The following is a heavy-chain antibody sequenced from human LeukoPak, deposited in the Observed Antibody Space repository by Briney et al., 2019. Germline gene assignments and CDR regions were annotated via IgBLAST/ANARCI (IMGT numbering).Heavy chain of an antibody. CDR2: IIPLLGIT. V-gene: IGHV1-69*04. D-gene: IGHD3-16*01. J-gene: IGHJ3*02. CDR1: GGTFSSYA. CDR3: ARARTMITFGGIRHAFDI. Sequence: SVKVSCKASGGTFSSYAMNWVRQAPGQGLEWVGRIIPLLGITNHAQKLQGRVTVTADTSTNTAYMELRSLISDDTAVYYCARARTMITFGGIRHAFDIWGQGTLVTVSS.